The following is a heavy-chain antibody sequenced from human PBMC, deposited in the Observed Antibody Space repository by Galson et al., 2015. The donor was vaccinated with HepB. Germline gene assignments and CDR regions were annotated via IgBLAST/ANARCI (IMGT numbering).Heavy chain of an antibody. CDR2: FDPEDGET. V-gene: IGHV1-24*01. Sequence: SVKVSCKVSGYTLTELSMHWVRQAPGKGLEWMGGFDPEDGETIYAQKFQGRVTMTEDTSTDTAYMELSSLRSEDTAVYYCATVAHRGYPLPFDYWGQGTLVTVSS. J-gene: IGHJ4*02. CDR1: GYTLTELS. CDR3: ATVAHRGYPLPFDY. D-gene: IGHD5-18*01.